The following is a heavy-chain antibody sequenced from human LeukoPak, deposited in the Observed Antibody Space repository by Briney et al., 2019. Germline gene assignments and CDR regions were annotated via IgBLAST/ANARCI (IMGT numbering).Heavy chain of an antibody. J-gene: IGHJ4*02. Sequence: PSETLSLTCAVYGGSISSYYWSWIRQPPGKGLEWIGGINHSGSTNYNPSLKSRVTISVDTSKNQFSLKLSSVTAADTAVYYCASRRKMATIDYWGQGTLVTVSS. V-gene: IGHV4-34*01. CDR1: GGSISSYY. CDR3: ASRRKMATIDY. CDR2: INHSGST. D-gene: IGHD5-24*01.